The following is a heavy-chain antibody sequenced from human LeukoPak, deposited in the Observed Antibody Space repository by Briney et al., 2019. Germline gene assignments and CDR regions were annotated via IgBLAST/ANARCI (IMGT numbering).Heavy chain of an antibody. D-gene: IGHD3-22*01. CDR1: GFTFSSYS. CDR2: FSSSSSYI. V-gene: IGHV3-21*01. CDR3: ARGDYYYDSSGYYFDY. J-gene: IGHJ4*02. Sequence: GGSLRLSCAASGFTFSSYSMNWVRQAPGKGLEWVSSFSSSSSYIYYADSVKGRFTISRDNAKNSLYLQMNSLRAEDTAVYYCARGDYYYDSSGYYFDYWGQGTLVTVSS.